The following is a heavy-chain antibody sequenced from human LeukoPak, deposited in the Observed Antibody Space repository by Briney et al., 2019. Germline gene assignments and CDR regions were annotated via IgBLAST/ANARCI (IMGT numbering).Heavy chain of an antibody. Sequence: PSETLSLTCTVSADSISSYYWSWIRQPPGKGLEWIGYIYYSGNTNYNPSLKRRVTMSIDTSNNQFSLKLSSVTAADTAFYYCARVTRRVSSGDYLFFDSWGQGTRVTVSS. D-gene: IGHD2-21*02. CDR2: IYYSGNT. CDR3: ARVTRRVSSGDYLFFDS. V-gene: IGHV4-59*01. CDR1: ADSISSYY. J-gene: IGHJ4*02.